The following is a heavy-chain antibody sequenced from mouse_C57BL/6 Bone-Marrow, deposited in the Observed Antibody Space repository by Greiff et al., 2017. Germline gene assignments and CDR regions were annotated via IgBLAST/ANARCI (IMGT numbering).Heavy chain of an antibody. CDR3: ASAYYVSSYVAY. CDR1: GFSINSDSY. V-gene: IGHV3-3*01. J-gene: IGHJ3*01. Sequence: EVKLQESGPSLVRPSQTLSLTCTVTGFSINSDSYWIWIRQFPGNKLEYIGYTFYSGITYYNPSLESRTFITRDTSKNQFSLKLSSVPTEDTATYYWASAYYVSSYVAYWGQGTLVTVSA. CDR2: TFYSGIT. D-gene: IGHD1-1*01.